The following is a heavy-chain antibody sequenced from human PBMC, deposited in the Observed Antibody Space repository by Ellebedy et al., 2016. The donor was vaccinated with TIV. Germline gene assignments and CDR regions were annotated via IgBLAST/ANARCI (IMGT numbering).Heavy chain of an antibody. J-gene: IGHJ4*02. CDR2: IKQDGSER. CDR3: ARRYFDY. V-gene: IGHV3-7*03. Sequence: GGSLRLSCAASGFTFSNYWMTWVRQAPGKGLKWVANIKQDGSERYYVDSVKGRFSISRDNAKDSLYLQMNGLRAEDTAVYYCARRYFDYWGQGTLVTVSS. CDR1: GFTFSNYW.